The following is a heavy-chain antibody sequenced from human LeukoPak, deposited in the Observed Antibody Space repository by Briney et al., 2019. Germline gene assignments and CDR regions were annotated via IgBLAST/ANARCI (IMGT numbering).Heavy chain of an antibody. J-gene: IGHJ6*03. CDR3: ARSDCSSTSCYEYYYYMDV. CDR2: IVVGSGNT. Sequence: SVKVSCKASGFTFTSSAVQWVRQARGQRLEWIGWIVVGSGNTNYAQKFQGRVTITTDESTSTAYMELSSLRSEDTAVYYCARSDCSSTSCYEYYYYMDVWGKGTTVTVSS. V-gene: IGHV1-58*01. D-gene: IGHD2-2*01. CDR1: GFTFTSSA.